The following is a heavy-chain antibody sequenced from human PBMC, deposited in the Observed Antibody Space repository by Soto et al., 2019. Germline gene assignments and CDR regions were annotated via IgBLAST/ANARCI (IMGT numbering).Heavy chain of an antibody. CDR3: TRDLNGGNPFDY. V-gene: IGHV1-3*01. J-gene: IGHJ4*02. CDR1: GYTLTNYA. D-gene: IGHD2-8*01. CDR2: IDPGSGNP. Sequence: QVQLVQSGAEVKKPGASVRVSCKASGYTLTNYAIHWVRQAAGQRLEWLAWIDPGSGNPTYSQKFQGRSTLSRDNSASTFYMDLTSLTSEDTAVYFCTRDLNGGNPFDYLGQGTLVTVSS.